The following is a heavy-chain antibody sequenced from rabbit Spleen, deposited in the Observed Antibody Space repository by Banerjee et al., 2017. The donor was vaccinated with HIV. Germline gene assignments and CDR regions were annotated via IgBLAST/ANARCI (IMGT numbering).Heavy chain of an antibody. CDR1: GIDFSSYYLDS. CDR2: IDAGSSSFT. V-gene: IGHV1S40*01. Sequence: QSLEESGGDLVKPEGSLTLTCTVSGIDFSSYYLDSMCWVRQAPGKGLEWIACIDAGSSSFTYFASWAKGRFTISKTSSTTVTLQMTSLTAADTATYFCARDSASSFSSYGMDLWGPGTLVTVS. J-gene: IGHJ6*01. CDR3: ARDSASSFSSYGMDL. D-gene: IGHD8-1*01.